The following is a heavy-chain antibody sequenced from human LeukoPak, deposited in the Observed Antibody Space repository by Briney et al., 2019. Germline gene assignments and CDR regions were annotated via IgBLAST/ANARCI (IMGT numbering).Heavy chain of an antibody. D-gene: IGHD3-16*01. CDR3: VSGGSYYVY. CDR2: VKQDGSEK. J-gene: IGHJ4*02. V-gene: IGHV3-7*01. Sequence: GGSLRLSCAASGFTFSSYWMTWVRQAPGKGLEWVANVKQDGSEKYYEDSVKGRFTISRDNAKNSLFVQMNSLRVEDTAVYYCVSGGSYYVYWGQGTLVTVSS. CDR1: GFTFSSYW.